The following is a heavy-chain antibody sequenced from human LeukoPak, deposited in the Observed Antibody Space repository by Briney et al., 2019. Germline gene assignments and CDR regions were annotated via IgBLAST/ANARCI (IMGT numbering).Heavy chain of an antibody. CDR2: IKSKTDGGTT. D-gene: IGHD3-10*01. J-gene: IGHJ4*02. Sequence: KAGGSLRLSCAASGFTFSNAWMNWVRQAPGKGLEWVGRIKSKTDGGTTDYAAPVKGRFTISRDDSKNTLYLQMNSLKTEDTAVYYCTTTHRLWFGDPGDYWGQGTLVTASS. CDR1: GFTFSNAW. V-gene: IGHV3-15*01. CDR3: TTTHRLWFGDPGDY.